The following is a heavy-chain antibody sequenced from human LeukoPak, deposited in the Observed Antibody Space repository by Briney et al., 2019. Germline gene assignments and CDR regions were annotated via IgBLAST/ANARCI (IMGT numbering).Heavy chain of an antibody. CDR2: ISAYNGNT. D-gene: IGHD2-2*01. V-gene: IGHV1-8*02. Sequence: ASVKVSCKASGYTFTSYGISWVRQAPGQGLEWMGWISAYNGNTGYAQKFQGRVTMTRNTSISTAYMELSSLRPEDTAVYYCARGRGRYCSSTSCYVRNWFDPWGQGTLVTVSS. CDR1: GYTFTSYG. J-gene: IGHJ5*02. CDR3: ARGRGRYCSSTSCYVRNWFDP.